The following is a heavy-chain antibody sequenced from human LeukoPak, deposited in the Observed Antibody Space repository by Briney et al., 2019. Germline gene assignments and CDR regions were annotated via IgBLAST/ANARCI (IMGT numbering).Heavy chain of an antibody. V-gene: IGHV4-34*01. J-gene: IGHJ4*02. Sequence: PSETLSLTCAVYGGSFSGYYWSWIRQPPGKGLEWIGEINHSGSTNYNPSLKCRVTISVDTSKNQFSLKLSSVTAADTAVYYCASGRVYYDYWGQGTLVTVSS. CDR3: ASGRVYYDY. CDR1: GGSFSGYY. D-gene: IGHD3-22*01. CDR2: INHSGST.